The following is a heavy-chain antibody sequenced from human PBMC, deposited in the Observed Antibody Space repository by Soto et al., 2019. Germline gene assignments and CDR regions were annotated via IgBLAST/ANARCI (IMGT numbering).Heavy chain of an antibody. D-gene: IGHD3-10*01. CDR3: ARAKGSGSYYGRGWFDP. Sequence: QVQLVQSGAEVKKPGASVKVSCKASGYTFTSYGISWVRQAPGQGLEWMGWISAYNGNTNYAQKLQGRVTMTTDTSTGKAYRELRSLRCDATAVYYCARAKGSGSYYGRGWFDPWGQGTLVTVSS. CDR2: ISAYNGNT. J-gene: IGHJ5*02. CDR1: GYTFTSYG. V-gene: IGHV1-18*01.